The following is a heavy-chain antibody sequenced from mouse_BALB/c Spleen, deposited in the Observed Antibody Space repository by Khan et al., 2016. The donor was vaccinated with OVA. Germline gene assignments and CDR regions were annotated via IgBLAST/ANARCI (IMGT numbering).Heavy chain of an antibody. J-gene: IGHJ2*01. CDR1: GNIFTSYW. D-gene: IGHD1-1*01. CDR3: ARDDGGTDYLGY. CDR2: IYPGTGST. Sequence: QVQLKQSGAELVRPGASVKLSCKTTGNIFTSYWIHWVKQRSGQGLEWIARIYPGTGSTYYNEKFKGKATLTADKSSSTAYMQLSSLKSEYSAVYCCARDDGGTDYLGYWSQGTTLAVYS. V-gene: IGHV1-76*01.